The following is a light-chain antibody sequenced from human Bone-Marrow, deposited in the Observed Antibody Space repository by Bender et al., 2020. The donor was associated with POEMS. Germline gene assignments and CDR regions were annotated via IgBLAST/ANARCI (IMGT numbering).Light chain of an antibody. J-gene: IGLJ1*01. Sequence: SYELTQPPSVSVSPGQTARITCSGDALTNQYAYWYQQRPGQAPLLLIYKDTERPSGISERFSGSSSGTAVTLTVTGVQAEDEADYYCQSADSSGTFVFGTGTKVTVL. V-gene: IGLV3-25*02. CDR1: ALTNQY. CDR3: QSADSSGTFV. CDR2: KDT.